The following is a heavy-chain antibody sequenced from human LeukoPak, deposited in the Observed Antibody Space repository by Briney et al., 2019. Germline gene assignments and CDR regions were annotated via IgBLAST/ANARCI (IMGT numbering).Heavy chain of an antibody. CDR1: GGTFSSYA. Sequence: GASVKVSCKASGGTFSSYAISWVRQAPGQGLEWMGGIIPIFGTANYAQKFQGRVTITADKSTSTAYMEMRSLRSDDTAVYYCARDGFRRDGYNSGLDYWSQGTLVTVSS. V-gene: IGHV1-69*06. CDR2: IIPIFGTA. D-gene: IGHD5-24*01. CDR3: ARDGFRRDGYNSGLDY. J-gene: IGHJ4*02.